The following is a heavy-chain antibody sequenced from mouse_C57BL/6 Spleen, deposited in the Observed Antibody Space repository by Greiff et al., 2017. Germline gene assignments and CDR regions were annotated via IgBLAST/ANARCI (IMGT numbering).Heavy chain of an antibody. CDR1: GYAFSSSW. CDR2: IYPGDGDT. J-gene: IGHJ4*01. D-gene: IGHD2-2*01. V-gene: IGHV1-82*01. Sequence: VQLQQSGPELVKPGASVKISCKASGYAFSSSWMNWVKQRPGKGLEWIGRIYPGDGDTNYNGKFKGKATLTADKSSSTAYMQLSSLTSEDSAVXFCARGMGYPMDYWGQGTSVTVSS. CDR3: ARGMGYPMDY.